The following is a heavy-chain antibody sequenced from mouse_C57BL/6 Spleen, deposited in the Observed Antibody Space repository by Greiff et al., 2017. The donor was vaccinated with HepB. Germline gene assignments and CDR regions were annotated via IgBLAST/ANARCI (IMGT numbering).Heavy chain of an antibody. J-gene: IGHJ1*03. V-gene: IGHV1-69*01. D-gene: IGHD1-1*01. CDR3: ARLGGVGYFDV. Sequence: QVQLKQPGAELVMPGASVKLSCKASGYTFTSYWMHWVKQRPGQGLEWIGEIDPSDSYTNYNQKFKGKSTLTVDKSSSTAYMQLSSLTSEDSAVYYCARLGGVGYFDVWGTGTTVTVSS. CDR1: GYTFTSYW. CDR2: IDPSDSYT.